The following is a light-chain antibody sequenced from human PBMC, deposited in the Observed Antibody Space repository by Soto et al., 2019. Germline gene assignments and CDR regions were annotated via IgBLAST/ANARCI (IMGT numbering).Light chain of an antibody. CDR3: QQYNDWPLT. Sequence: ETVMTQSPVTLSVSPGDTATLSFRASQRVSSHLAWYQQKPGQAPRLLIYAASTRATGIPARFSGTGSGTEFTLTISSLQSEDFALYYCQQYNDWPLTFGQGTKVDIK. CDR2: AAS. V-gene: IGKV3-15*01. J-gene: IGKJ1*01. CDR1: QRVSSH.